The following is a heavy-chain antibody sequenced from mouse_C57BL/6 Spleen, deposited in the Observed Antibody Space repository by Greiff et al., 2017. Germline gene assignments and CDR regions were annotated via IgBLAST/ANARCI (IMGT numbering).Heavy chain of an antibody. V-gene: IGHV3-6*01. CDR3: AREGRDYGSSSYWYFDV. CDR1: GYSITSGYY. D-gene: IGHD1-1*01. Sequence: EVKLMESGPGLVKPSQSLSLTCSVTGYSITSGYYWNWIRQFPGNKLEWMGYISYDGSNNYNPSLKNRISITRDTSKNQFFLKLNSVTTEDTATYYCAREGRDYGSSSYWYFDVWGTGTTVTVSS. CDR2: ISYDGSN. J-gene: IGHJ1*03.